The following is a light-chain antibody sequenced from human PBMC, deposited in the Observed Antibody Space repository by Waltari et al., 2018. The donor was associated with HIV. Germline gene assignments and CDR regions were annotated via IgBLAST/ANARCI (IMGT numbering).Light chain of an antibody. CDR2: GNS. Sequence: QSVLTQPPSVSGAPGQRVTISCTGSSSNIGAGYDVHWYQQLPGTAHKRRVSGNSIRSSGVPDRFSGSKSRPSAPLAITGLQADDEADDYSQSYDSSLSGYVFGTGTKVTVL. J-gene: IGLJ1*01. V-gene: IGLV1-40*01. CDR1: SSNIGAGYD. CDR3: QSYDSSLSGYV.